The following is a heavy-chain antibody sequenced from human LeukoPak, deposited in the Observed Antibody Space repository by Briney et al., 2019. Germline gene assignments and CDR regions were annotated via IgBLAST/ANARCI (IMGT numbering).Heavy chain of an antibody. V-gene: IGHV3-7*01. Sequence: GGSLRLSCAASGFTFSSYWMSWVRQAPGKGLEWVANIKQDGSEKYCVDSVRGRFTISRDNAKNSLYLQMNSLRAEDTAVYYCAREGGYCSSTSCYRWFDYWGQGTLVTVSS. CDR2: IKQDGSEK. CDR3: AREGGYCSSTSCYRWFDY. J-gene: IGHJ4*02. CDR1: GFTFSSYW. D-gene: IGHD2-2*02.